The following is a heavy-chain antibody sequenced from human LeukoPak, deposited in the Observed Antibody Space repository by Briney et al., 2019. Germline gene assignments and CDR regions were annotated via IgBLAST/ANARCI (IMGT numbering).Heavy chain of an antibody. V-gene: IGHV1-18*01. J-gene: IGHJ5*02. Sequence: ASVKVSCKASGYTFTSYGISWVRQAPGQGLEWMGWISAYNGNTNYAQELQGSVTMTTDTSTSTAYMELRSLRSDDTAVYYCARDYFWSGHNWFDPWGQGTLVTVSS. CDR2: ISAYNGNT. D-gene: IGHD3-3*01. CDR1: GYTFTSYG. CDR3: ARDYFWSGHNWFDP.